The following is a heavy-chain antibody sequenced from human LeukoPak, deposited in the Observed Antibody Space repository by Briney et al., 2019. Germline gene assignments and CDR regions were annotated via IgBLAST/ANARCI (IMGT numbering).Heavy chain of an antibody. D-gene: IGHD3-3*01. V-gene: IGHV3-30*03. CDR2: ISNDGSRK. Sequence: AIISNDGSRKYYAHSVEGRFTISRDNSKNTLYLQMDSLRAEDTAVYYCARDRAWNYFDYWGQGTLVTVSS. CDR3: ARDRAWNYFDY. J-gene: IGHJ4*02.